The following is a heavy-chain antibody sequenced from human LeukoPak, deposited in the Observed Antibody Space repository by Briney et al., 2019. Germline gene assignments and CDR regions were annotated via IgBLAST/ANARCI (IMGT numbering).Heavy chain of an antibody. Sequence: GGSLRLSCAASGFTFSSYGMHWVRQSPGRGLEYVSAINYKGGTTYYADSVKGRFTISRDNAKNSLYLQMNSLRAEDTALYYCAKDKEQWYSSGWPDYWGQGTLVTVSS. V-gene: IGHV3-64*02. CDR1: GFTFSSYG. D-gene: IGHD6-19*01. CDR3: AKDKEQWYSSGWPDY. CDR2: INYKGGTT. J-gene: IGHJ4*02.